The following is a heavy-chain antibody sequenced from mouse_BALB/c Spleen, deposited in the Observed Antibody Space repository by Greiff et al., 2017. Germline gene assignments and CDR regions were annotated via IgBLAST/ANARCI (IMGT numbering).Heavy chain of an antibody. CDR3: AREITTASDWYFDV. V-gene: IGHV1S137*01. Sequence: QVHVKQSGAELVRPGVSVKISCKGSGYTFTDYAMHWVKQSHAKSLEWIGVISTYYGDASYNQKFKGKATMTVDKSSSTAYMELARLTSEDSAIYYCAREITTASDWYFDVWGAGTTVTVSS. CDR2: ISTYYGDA. J-gene: IGHJ1*01. CDR1: GYTFTDYA. D-gene: IGHD1-2*01.